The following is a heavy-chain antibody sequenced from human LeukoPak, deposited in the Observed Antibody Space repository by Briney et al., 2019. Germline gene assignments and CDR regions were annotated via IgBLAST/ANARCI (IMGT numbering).Heavy chain of an antibody. J-gene: IGHJ4*02. CDR1: GGTFSSYA. D-gene: IGHD4-17*01. V-gene: IGHV1-69*13. CDR2: IIPIFGTA. CDR3: ARAVFYGDYGPYYFDY. Sequence: SVKVSCKASGGTFSSYAISWVRQAPGQGLEWVGGIIPIFGTANYAQKFQGRVTITADESTSTAYMELSSLRSEDTAVYYCARAVFYGDYGPYYFDYWGQGTLVTVSS.